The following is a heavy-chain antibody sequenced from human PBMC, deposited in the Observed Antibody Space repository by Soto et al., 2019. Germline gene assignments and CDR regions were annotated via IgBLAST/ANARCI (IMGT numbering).Heavy chain of an antibody. D-gene: IGHD3-16*01. CDR3: ARWGTTGGLDV. V-gene: IGHV3-30*19. CDR1: GFTFRSYV. J-gene: IGHJ1*01. CDR2: TSYDGSDK. Sequence: ESGGGVVQPGTSLRVSCVGSGFTFRSYVIHWARQPPGKGLEWVALTSYDGSDKYYDDSVRGRFTISRDNSRNTVDLQMDSLRLEDTALYYCARWGTTGGLDVWGQGTLVSVSS.